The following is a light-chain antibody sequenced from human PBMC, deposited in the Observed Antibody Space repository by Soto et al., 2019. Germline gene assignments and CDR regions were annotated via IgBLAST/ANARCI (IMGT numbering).Light chain of an antibody. Sequence: DIQVTQSPSTLSASVGDRVTFTWRASQSISSWLAWYQQKPGRAPKLLIYDAFTLESGVPSRFSGSGSGTEFTLTISRLQPDDLATYYCQQYNTYPWTFGQGTKVEI. J-gene: IGKJ1*01. V-gene: IGKV1-5*01. CDR3: QQYNTYPWT. CDR1: QSISSW. CDR2: DAF.